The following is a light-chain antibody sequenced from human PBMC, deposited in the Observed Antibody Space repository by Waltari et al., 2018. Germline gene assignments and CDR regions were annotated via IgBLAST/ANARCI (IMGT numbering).Light chain of an antibody. J-gene: IGKJ1*01. V-gene: IGKV3D-15*01. Sequence: GEGATLSCRASQSVTTKLAWYQLKPGQAPRLLIYDASSRATGIPARFSGSGFGTEFTLTISSLQSEDFAVYYCQQYHNWPPWTFGRGTKVEIK. CDR1: QSVTTK. CDR2: DAS. CDR3: QQYHNWPPWT.